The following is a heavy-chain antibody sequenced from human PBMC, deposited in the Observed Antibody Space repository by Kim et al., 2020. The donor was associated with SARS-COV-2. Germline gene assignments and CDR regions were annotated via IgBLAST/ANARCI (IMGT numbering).Heavy chain of an antibody. CDR3: ARGAGGSYYYYGMDV. Sequence: SETLSLTCTVSGGSISSYYWSWIRQPPGKGLEWIGYIYYSGSTNYNPSLKSRVTISVDTSKNQFSLKLSSVTAADTAVYYCARGAGGSYYYYGMDVWGQGTTVTVSS. J-gene: IGHJ6*02. CDR2: IYYSGST. V-gene: IGHV4-59*13. D-gene: IGHD1-26*01. CDR1: GGSISSYY.